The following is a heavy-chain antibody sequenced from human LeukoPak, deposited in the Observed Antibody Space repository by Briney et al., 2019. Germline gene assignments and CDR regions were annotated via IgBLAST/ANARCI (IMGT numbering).Heavy chain of an antibody. CDR3: ARVNSDYDFWSGYTSNNWFDP. CDR2: ISSSGSTI. CDR1: GFTFSDYY. D-gene: IGHD3-3*01. Sequence: PGGSLRLSCAASGFTFSDYYMSWIRQAPGKGLEWVSYISSSGSTIYYADSVKGRFTISRDNAKNSLYLQMNSLRAEDTAVYYCARVNSDYDFWSGYTSNNWFDPWGQGTLVTVSS. V-gene: IGHV3-11*04. J-gene: IGHJ5*02.